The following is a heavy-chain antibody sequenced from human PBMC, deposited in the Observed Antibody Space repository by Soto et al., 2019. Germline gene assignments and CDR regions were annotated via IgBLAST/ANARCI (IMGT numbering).Heavy chain of an antibody. V-gene: IGHV1-2*04. D-gene: IGHD3-22*01. Sequence: ASVKVSCKASGYTFTGYYMHWVRQAPGQGLEWMGWINPNSGGTNYAQKFQGWVTMTRDTSISTAYMELSRLRSDDTAVYYCAREENPSTITMIESNAFDIWGQGTMVTVSS. J-gene: IGHJ3*02. CDR3: AREENPSTITMIESNAFDI. CDR1: GYTFTGYY. CDR2: INPNSGGT.